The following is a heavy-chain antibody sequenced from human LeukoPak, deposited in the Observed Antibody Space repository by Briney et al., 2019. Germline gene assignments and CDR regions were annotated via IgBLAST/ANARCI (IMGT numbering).Heavy chain of an antibody. CDR3: AREHLYYYDSSGYWGNWFDP. Sequence: PSETLSLTCTVSGGSVSSGNYYWNWIRQPPGKGLEWIGYIYYSGSTNYNPSLKSRVTISVDTSKNQFSLKLSSVTAADTAVYYCAREHLYYYDSSGYWGNWFDPWGQGTLVTVSS. J-gene: IGHJ5*02. V-gene: IGHV4-61*01. D-gene: IGHD3-22*01. CDR2: IYYSGST. CDR1: GGSVSSGNYY.